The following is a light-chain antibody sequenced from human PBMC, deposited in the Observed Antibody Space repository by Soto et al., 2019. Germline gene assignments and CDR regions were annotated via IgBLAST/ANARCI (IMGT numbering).Light chain of an antibody. CDR2: GAS. CDR1: QDITNF. J-gene: IGKJ2*01. CDR3: QHLNSYPYT. Sequence: DIQLTQSPSFLSASVGDRVTITCRASQDITNFLAWYQQKPGKAPELLIYGASTLHSGAPPRFSGSGSGTEFTLTISSLQPEDFVTYHCQHLNSYPYTFGQGT. V-gene: IGKV1-9*01.